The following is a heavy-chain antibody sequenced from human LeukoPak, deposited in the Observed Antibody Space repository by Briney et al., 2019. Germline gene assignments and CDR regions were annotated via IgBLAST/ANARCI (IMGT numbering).Heavy chain of an antibody. Sequence: GRSLRLSCAASGFTSSTYFMHWVRQAPGKGLEWVADIASGGSHTFYVESVKGRFTISRDNSKNTLYLQMNSLRAEDTAVYFCARERQDTILHSGAFDIWGQGTMVTVSS. CDR3: ARERQDTILHSGAFDI. D-gene: IGHD2-21*01. J-gene: IGHJ3*02. CDR2: IASGGSHT. V-gene: IGHV3-30-3*01. CDR1: GFTSSTYF.